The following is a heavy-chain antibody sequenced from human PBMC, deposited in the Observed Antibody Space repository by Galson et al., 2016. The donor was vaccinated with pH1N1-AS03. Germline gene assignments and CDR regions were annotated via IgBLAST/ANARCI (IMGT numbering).Heavy chain of an antibody. CDR1: GYTFRNHW. J-gene: IGHJ4*02. CDR2: IYPPDSDA. D-gene: IGHD6-13*01. V-gene: IGHV5-51*01. CDR3: ARHNEAATLSAPSDY. Sequence: QSGAEVKKPGESLKISCQASGYTFRNHWIGWERQMPGKGLEWMGIIYPPDSDARYSPSFQGQVTMSVDNAINTAYLQWNSLKASDTAIYYCARHNEAATLSAPSDYWGQGTLVTVSS.